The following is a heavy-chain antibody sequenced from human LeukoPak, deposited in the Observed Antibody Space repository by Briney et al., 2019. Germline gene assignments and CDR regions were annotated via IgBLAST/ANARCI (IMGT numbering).Heavy chain of an antibody. J-gene: IGHJ5*02. Sequence: PGGSLRLSCAASGFTFSSYSMNWVRQAPGKGLEWVSSISSSSSYIYYADSVKGRFTISRDNAKNSLYLQMNSLRAEDTAVYYCARAGSWIKSDFWSGYSLWWFDPWGQGTLVTVSS. CDR2: ISSSSSYI. D-gene: IGHD3-3*01. V-gene: IGHV3-21*01. CDR3: ARAGSWIKSDFWSGYSLWWFDP. CDR1: GFTFSSYS.